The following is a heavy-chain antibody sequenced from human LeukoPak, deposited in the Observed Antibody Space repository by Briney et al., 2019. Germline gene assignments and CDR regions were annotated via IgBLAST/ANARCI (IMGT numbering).Heavy chain of an antibody. CDR2: ICYSGST. CDR1: GGSINRGGYY. Sequence: PSETLSLTCTVSGGSINRGGYYWSWIRQHPGKGLEWIGYICYSGSTYYNPSPKSRLTISLDTSKNQFSLRLSSVSAADTAVYFCAVGPHHYFDAWGEGTLVTVSS. J-gene: IGHJ4*02. V-gene: IGHV4-31*03. CDR3: AVGPHHYFDA.